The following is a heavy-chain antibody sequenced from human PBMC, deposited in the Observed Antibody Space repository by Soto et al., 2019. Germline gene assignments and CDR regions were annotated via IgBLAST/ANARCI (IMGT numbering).Heavy chain of an antibody. V-gene: IGHV3-64*04. Sequence: GGSLRLSCSASGFTFSNYAIHWVRQAPGKGLEYVAAITNNGGIINYADSVKGRFTISRDNAKNTLYLQMNSLRTDDTAVYYCARDLGKYDRHYFDNWGQGTLVTV. D-gene: IGHD3-9*01. CDR3: ARDLGKYDRHYFDN. CDR1: GFTFSNYA. CDR2: ITNNGGII. J-gene: IGHJ4*02.